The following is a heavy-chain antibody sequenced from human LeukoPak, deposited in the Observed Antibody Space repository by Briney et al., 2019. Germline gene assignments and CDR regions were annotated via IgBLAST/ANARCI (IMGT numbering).Heavy chain of an antibody. CDR1: GGSISSSNW. J-gene: IGHJ5*02. CDR2: IYHSGST. V-gene: IGHV4-4*02. CDR3: ARGGVVTARGSENWFDP. D-gene: IGHD2-21*02. Sequence: SETLSLTCAVSGGSISSSNWWSWVRQPPGKGLEWIGEIYHSGSTNYNPSLKSRVTISVDKSKNQFSLKLSSVTAADTAVYYCARGGVVTARGSENWFDPWGQGTLVTVSS.